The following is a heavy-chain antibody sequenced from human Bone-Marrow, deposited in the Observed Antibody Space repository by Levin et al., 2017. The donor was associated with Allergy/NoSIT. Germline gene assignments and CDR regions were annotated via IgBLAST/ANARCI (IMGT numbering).Heavy chain of an antibody. V-gene: IGHV1-69*06. CDR3: ARDQPRARNWFDP. CDR2: IIPIFGTA. Sequence: KISCKASGGTFSSYAISWVRQAPGQGLEWMGGIIPIFGTANYAQKFQGRVTITADKSTSTAYMELSSLRSEDTAVYYCARDQPRARNWFDPWGQGTLVTVSS. J-gene: IGHJ5*02. CDR1: GGTFSSYA.